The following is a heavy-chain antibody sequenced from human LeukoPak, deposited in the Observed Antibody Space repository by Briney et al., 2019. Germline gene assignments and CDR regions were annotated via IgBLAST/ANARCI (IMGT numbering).Heavy chain of an antibody. CDR2: ISWNSGRI. J-gene: IGHJ4*02. CDR1: GFTFDDYG. D-gene: IGHD3-16*01. CDR3: AKDTPLCYFDY. V-gene: IGHV3-9*01. Sequence: GGSLRLSCAASGFTFDDYGMHWVRQAPGKGLEWVSGISWNSGRIEYADSVKGRFTISRDNSKNTLYLQMNSLRADDTAVYYCAKDTPLCYFDYWGQGTLVTVSS.